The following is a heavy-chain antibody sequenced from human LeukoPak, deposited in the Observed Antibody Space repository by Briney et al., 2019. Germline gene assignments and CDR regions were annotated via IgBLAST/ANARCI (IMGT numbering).Heavy chain of an antibody. Sequence: GRSLRLSCAASGFTFSSYGMHWVRQAPGKGLEWVAVISYDGSNKYYADSVKGRFTISRDNSKNTLYLQMNSLRAEDTALYYCATSARTYIGSSLDYWGQGTVVTVSS. V-gene: IGHV3-30*03. CDR2: ISYDGSNK. J-gene: IGHJ4*02. CDR1: GFTFSSYG. CDR3: ATSARTYIGSSLDY. D-gene: IGHD2-15*01.